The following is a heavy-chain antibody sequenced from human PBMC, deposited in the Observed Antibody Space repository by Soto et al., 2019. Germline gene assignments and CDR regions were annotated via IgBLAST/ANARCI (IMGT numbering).Heavy chain of an antibody. CDR2: IIPIFGTA. CDR3: ARATIFGVAPHRPDKEANYYYCGMDV. J-gene: IGHJ6*02. Sequence: QVQLVQSGAEVKKPGSSVKVSCKASGGTFSSYAISWVRQAPGQGLEWMGGIIPIFGTANYAQKFQGRVTNTAHASSSTAYRDVSSLRSEDTAVYYFARATIFGVAPHRPDKEANYYYCGMDVWGQGTTVTVSS. CDR1: GGTFSSYA. D-gene: IGHD3-3*01. V-gene: IGHV1-69*12.